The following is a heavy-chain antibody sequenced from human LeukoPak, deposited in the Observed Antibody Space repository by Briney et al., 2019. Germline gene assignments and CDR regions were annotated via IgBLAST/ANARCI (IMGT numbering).Heavy chain of an antibody. J-gene: IGHJ3*02. D-gene: IGHD6-13*01. CDR1: GGSISSGDYY. CDR3: ARVGIAAAGDAFDI. Sequence: SETLSLTCTVSGGSISSGDYYWSWIRQPPGKGLEWIGYIYYSGSTNYNPSLKSRVTISVDTSKNQFSLKLSSVTAADTAVYYCARVGIAAAGDAFDIWGQGTMVTVSS. CDR2: IYYSGST. V-gene: IGHV4-61*08.